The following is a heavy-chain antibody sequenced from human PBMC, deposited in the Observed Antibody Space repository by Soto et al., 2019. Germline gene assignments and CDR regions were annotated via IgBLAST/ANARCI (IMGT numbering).Heavy chain of an antibody. CDR3: ARHSKSRYFDWLVAPAGFLDV. D-gene: IGHD3-9*01. CDR1: GVSRPTTSFY. Sequence: SETVSRTCSVSCGTVSGVSRPTTSFYWCGIRQPAGKGLQWVGSVDSSGSTYYNPSLKSRVTISVDTSKNQFSLKLSSVTAADTAVDYCARHSKSRYFDWLVAPAGFLDVWGQRTTVTVS. CDR2: VDSSGST. J-gene: IGHJ6*02. V-gene: IGHV4-39*01.